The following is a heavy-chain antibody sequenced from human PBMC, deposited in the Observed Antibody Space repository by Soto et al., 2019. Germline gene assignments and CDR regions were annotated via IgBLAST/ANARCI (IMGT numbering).Heavy chain of an antibody. CDR3: AAIRNSSSSGFDY. CDR1: GFTFTSSA. D-gene: IGHD6-6*01. J-gene: IGHJ4*02. V-gene: IGHV1-58*01. CDR2: IVVGSGNT. Sequence: GASVKVSCKASGFTFTSSAVQWVRQARGQRLEWIGWIVVGSGNTNYAQKFQERVTITRDVSTSTAYMELSSLRSEDTAVYYCAAIRNSSSSGFDYWGQGTLVTVSS.